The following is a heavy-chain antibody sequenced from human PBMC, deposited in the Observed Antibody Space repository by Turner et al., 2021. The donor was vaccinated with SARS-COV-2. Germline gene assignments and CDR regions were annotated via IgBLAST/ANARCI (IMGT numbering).Heavy chain of an antibody. J-gene: IGHJ6*02. D-gene: IGHD1-1*01. CDR1: GGSISSSSYY. CDR2: IYYSGTT. Sequence: QLQLQESGPGLVKPPETLSRTCTVSGGSISSSSYYWGWIRQPPGRGLEWIGSIYYSGTTDYNPSLKSRVTISVDTSKNQFSLKLSSVTAADTAVYYCASEKRRIGTYYNYGMDVWGQGTTVTVSS. CDR3: ASEKRRIGTYYNYGMDV. V-gene: IGHV4-39*01.